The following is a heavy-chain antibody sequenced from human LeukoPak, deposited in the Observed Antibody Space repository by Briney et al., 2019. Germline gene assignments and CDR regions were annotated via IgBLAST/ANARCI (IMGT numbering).Heavy chain of an antibody. CDR1: GFTFDDYA. J-gene: IGHJ6*03. V-gene: IGHV3-9*03. Sequence: GGSLRLSCAASGFTFDDYAMHWVRQAPGKGLEWVSGISWNSGSIGYADSVKGRFTISRDNAKISLYLQMNSLRAEDMALYYCAKGYYDFWSDWDYMDVWGKGTTVTVSS. D-gene: IGHD3-3*01. CDR3: AKGYYDFWSDWDYMDV. CDR2: ISWNSGSI.